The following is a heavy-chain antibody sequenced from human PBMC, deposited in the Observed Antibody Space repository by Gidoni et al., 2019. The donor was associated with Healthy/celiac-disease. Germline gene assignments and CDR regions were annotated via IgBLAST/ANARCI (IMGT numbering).Heavy chain of an antibody. J-gene: IGHJ6*03. CDR1: GFTFSSYG. V-gene: IGHV3-30*18. Sequence: QVQLVESGGGVVQPGRSLRLSCAASGFTFSSYGMHWVRQAPGKGLEWVAVISYDGSNKYYADSVKGRFTISRDNSKNTLYLQMNSLRAEDTAVYYCAKDRSSGSYYYYYYMDVWGKGTTVTVSS. D-gene: IGHD1-26*01. CDR3: AKDRSSGSYYYYYYMDV. CDR2: ISYDGSNK.